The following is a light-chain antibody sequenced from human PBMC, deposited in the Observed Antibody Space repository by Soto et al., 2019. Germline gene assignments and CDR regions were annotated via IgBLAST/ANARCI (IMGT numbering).Light chain of an antibody. J-gene: IGKJ1*01. Sequence: EIVWKKCPGNLSLSPGERATLSCRASQSVSSYLAWYQQKPGQAPRLLIYDASDRATGIPARFSGSGSGTDFTLTNSSLPPNDYATDKYQQYNRYWPFGQRSQVDIK. V-gene: IGKV3-11*01. CDR2: DAS. CDR1: QSVSSY. CDR3: QQYNRYWP.